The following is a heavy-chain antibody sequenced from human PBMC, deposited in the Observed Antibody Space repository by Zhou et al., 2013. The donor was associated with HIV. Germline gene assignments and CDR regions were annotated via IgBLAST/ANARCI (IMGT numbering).Heavy chain of an antibody. CDR3: VRDAGPVDFDY. J-gene: IGHJ4*02. CDR1: GDTLRGYS. Sequence: QVQLVQSGSSVKKPGSSVRVSCTASGDTLRGYSVTWVRQAPGQRLEWMGWINPQKGATNYAQKFHDRVTMTTDTSTNTAYMELSSLTSDDTAIYFCVRDAGPVDFDYWGQGTLVTVSS. V-gene: IGHV1-2*02. D-gene: IGHD2-2*01. CDR2: INPQKGAT.